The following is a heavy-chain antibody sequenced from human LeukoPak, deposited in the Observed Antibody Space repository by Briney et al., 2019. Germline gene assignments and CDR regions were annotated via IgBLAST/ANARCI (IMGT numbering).Heavy chain of an antibody. J-gene: IGHJ6*02. Sequence: GGSLRLSCAGSGFTFSRYWMTWVRQAPGKGLEWVAVISYDGSDKYYADSVKGRFTISRDNSKNTLYLQMNSLRAEDTAVYYCAKEGVSYGNVFDYYGMDVWGQGTTVTVSS. D-gene: IGHD3-16*01. CDR2: ISYDGSDK. CDR3: AKEGVSYGNVFDYYGMDV. CDR1: GFTFSRYW. V-gene: IGHV3-30*18.